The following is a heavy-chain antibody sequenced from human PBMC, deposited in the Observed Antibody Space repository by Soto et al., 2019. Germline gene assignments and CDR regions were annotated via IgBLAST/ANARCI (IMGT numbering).Heavy chain of an antibody. J-gene: IGHJ4*02. Sequence: PGGSLRLSCTASGFTFSDYYMNWIRQAPGKGLEWVSYISNSGSTIYYAESVKGRFTISRDNAKNSLYLQMNSLRAEDTAVYYCARGEGLTNYDFGCWGQGALVTVSS. CDR2: ISNSGSTI. D-gene: IGHD3-3*01. CDR3: ARGEGLTNYDFGC. CDR1: GFTFSDYY. V-gene: IGHV3-11*01.